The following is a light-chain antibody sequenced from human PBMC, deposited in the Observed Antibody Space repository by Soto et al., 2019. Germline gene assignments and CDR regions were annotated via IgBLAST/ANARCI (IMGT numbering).Light chain of an antibody. CDR3: QQYNSYWT. V-gene: IGKV1-5*01. J-gene: IGKJ1*01. CDR2: DAS. CDR1: QSISSW. Sequence: DIQMTQSPSSLSTSVGDRVTITCRAIQSISSWSAWYQPKPGKAPKLLIYDASSLESGVPSRFTGSGSGTEFTLTISSLQPDDFATYYCQQYNSYWTFGQGTKVDI.